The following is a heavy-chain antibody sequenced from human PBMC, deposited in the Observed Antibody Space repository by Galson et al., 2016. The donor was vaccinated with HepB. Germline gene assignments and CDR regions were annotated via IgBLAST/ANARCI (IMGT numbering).Heavy chain of an antibody. CDR2: IYSGGST. D-gene: IGHD3-10*01. Sequence: SLRLSCAASGFTASDTSMTWVRQAPGKGLEWISLIYSGGSTYYADSVKGRFTISRDDSKSMVYLQMNSLRVEDTAVYYCARGKDKWYDYLIFWGEGTLVTVSS. CDR1: GFTASDTS. CDR3: ARGKDKWYDYLIF. V-gene: IGHV3-53*01. J-gene: IGHJ1*01.